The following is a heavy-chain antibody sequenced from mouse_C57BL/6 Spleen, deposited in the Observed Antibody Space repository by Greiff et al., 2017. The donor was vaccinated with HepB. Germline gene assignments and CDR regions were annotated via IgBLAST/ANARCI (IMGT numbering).Heavy chain of an antibody. Sequence: VQLQQSGAELVRPGASVTLSCKASGYTFTDYEMHWVKQTPVHGLEWIGAIDPETGGTAYNQKFKGKAILTADKSTSTAYMERRSLTYEDSAVYYCTRELTGTPAWFAYWGQGTLVTVSA. CDR3: TRELTGTPAWFAY. CDR2: IDPETGGT. J-gene: IGHJ3*01. V-gene: IGHV1-15*01. CDR1: GYTFTDYE. D-gene: IGHD4-1*01.